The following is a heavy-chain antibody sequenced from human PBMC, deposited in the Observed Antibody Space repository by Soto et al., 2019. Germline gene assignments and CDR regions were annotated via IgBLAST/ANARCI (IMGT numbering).Heavy chain of an antibody. D-gene: IGHD3-10*01. CDR3: ARVLRGVVNWFDP. Sequence: XSVKVCCKTSVDTFTNFGLSWVRQAPGQGLEWMGWIATYNTNKNYAQKFQGRLTLTTDTSTSTAYMELKSLRYDDAAVYYCARVLRGVVNWFDPWGQGTLVTVSS. CDR1: VDTFTNFG. J-gene: IGHJ5*02. V-gene: IGHV1-18*01. CDR2: IATYNTNK.